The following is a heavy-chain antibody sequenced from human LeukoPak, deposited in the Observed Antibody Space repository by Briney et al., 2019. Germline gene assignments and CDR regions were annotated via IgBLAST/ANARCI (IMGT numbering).Heavy chain of an antibody. V-gene: IGHV3-30-3*01. CDR1: GFTFSSYA. D-gene: IGHD3-10*01. J-gene: IGHJ4*02. CDR3: ARDANYYWYYFDY. CDR2: ISYDGSNK. Sequence: GGSLRLSCAASGFTFSSYAMHWVRQAPGKGLEWVAVISYDGSNKYYADSVKGRFTISRDNSKNTLYLQMNSLRAEDTAVYYCARDANYYWYYFDYWGQGTLVTVSS.